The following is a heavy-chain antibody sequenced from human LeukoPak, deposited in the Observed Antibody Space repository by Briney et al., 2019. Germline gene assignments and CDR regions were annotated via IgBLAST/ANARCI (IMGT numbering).Heavy chain of an antibody. CDR3: ATCSSGYYCDHFQT. Sequence: GGSLRLSCTASGFTFSNYWMTWIRQAPGKGLEWVTNIKQDGIEKYYVDSVEGRFTVSRDHSKNSLFLQIESLRAADTAVYYCATCSSGYYCDHFQTWGQGSLVTVSS. CDR1: GFTFSNYW. V-gene: IGHV3-7*01. J-gene: IGHJ1*01. CDR2: IKQDGIEK. D-gene: IGHD3-22*01.